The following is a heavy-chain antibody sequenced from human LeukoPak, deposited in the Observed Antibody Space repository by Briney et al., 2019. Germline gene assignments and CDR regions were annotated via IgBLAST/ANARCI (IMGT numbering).Heavy chain of an antibody. D-gene: IGHD3-3*01. CDR1: GFSFSLFG. CDR3: AKDRSEFWSGYYDAFDM. Sequence: GGSLRLSCAASGFSFSLFGMDWVRQAPGKGLEWVAFIRYDGSSKHYADSVKGRFTISRDNSKNTLYLQMNSLRPEDTALYYCAKDRSEFWSGYYDAFDMWGQGTMVTVSS. J-gene: IGHJ3*02. CDR2: IRYDGSSK. V-gene: IGHV3-30*02.